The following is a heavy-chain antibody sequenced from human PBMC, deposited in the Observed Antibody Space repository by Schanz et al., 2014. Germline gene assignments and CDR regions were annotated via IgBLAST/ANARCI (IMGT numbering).Heavy chain of an antibody. CDR2: ISYDGSSK. J-gene: IGHJ3*02. CDR1: EFSFSSFG. Sequence: VQLVESGGGLVQPGGSLRLSCAASEFSFSSFGMNWVRQAPGKGLEWVALISYDGSSKNHADSVQGRFTISRDNSKNALYLQMDSLRAEDTAVYYCARGIITMVRGGDVGAFDIWGQGTMVTVSS. D-gene: IGHD3-10*01. V-gene: IGHV3-33*08. CDR3: ARGIITMVRGGDVGAFDI.